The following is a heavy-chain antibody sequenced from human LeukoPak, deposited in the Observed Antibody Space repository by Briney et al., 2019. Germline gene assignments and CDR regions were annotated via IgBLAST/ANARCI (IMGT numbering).Heavy chain of an antibody. J-gene: IGHJ4*02. D-gene: IGHD2-15*01. Sequence: ASVKVSCEASGYTFTSYGISWVRQAPGQGLEWMGWINTNTGNPTYAQGFTGRFVFSLDTSVSTAYLQISSLKAEDTAVYYCARAPSPAMYCSGGSCYSDYWGQGTLVTVSS. CDR2: INTNTGNP. V-gene: IGHV7-4-1*02. CDR1: GYTFTSYG. CDR3: ARAPSPAMYCSGGSCYSDY.